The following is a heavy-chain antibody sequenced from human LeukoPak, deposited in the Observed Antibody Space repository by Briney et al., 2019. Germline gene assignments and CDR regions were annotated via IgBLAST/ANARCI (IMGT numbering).Heavy chain of an antibody. CDR3: ATSVFPHLTIFGAEGWFDP. Sequence: ASVKVSCKVSGYTLTELSMHWVRQAPGKGLEWMGGFDPEDGETIYAQKFQGRVTMTEDTSTDTAYMELSSLRSEDTAVYYCATSVFPHLTIFGAEGWFDPWGQGTLVTVSS. V-gene: IGHV1-24*01. J-gene: IGHJ5*02. CDR2: FDPEDGET. CDR1: GYTLTELS. D-gene: IGHD3-3*01.